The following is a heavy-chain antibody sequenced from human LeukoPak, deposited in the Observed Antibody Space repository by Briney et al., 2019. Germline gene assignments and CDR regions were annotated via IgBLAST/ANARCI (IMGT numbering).Heavy chain of an antibody. D-gene: IGHD1-26*01. CDR2: ISGSGGST. Sequence: GGSLRLSCAASGFTFSSYAMSWVRQAPGKGLEWVSAISGSGGSTYYADSVKGRFTISRDNSKNPLYLQMNSLRAEDTAVYYCAKDHSGSFPQDWFDPWGQETLVTVSS. CDR1: GFTFSSYA. J-gene: IGHJ5*02. V-gene: IGHV3-23*01. CDR3: AKDHSGSFPQDWFDP.